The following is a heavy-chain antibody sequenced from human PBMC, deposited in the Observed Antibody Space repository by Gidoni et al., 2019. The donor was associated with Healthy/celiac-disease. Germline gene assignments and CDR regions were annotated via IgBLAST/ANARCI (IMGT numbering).Heavy chain of an antibody. CDR2: RSYDGSNK. Sequence: QVQLVESGGGVVQPGRSLRLSCAASGFTFSSYAMHWVRQAPGKGLELVAVRSYDGSNKYYADSVKGRFTISRDNSKNTLYLQMNSLRAEDTAVYYCARGYDSSGYYFNYWGQGTLVTVSS. V-gene: IGHV3-30*04. J-gene: IGHJ4*02. CDR3: ARGYDSSGYYFNY. D-gene: IGHD3-22*01. CDR1: GFTFSSYA.